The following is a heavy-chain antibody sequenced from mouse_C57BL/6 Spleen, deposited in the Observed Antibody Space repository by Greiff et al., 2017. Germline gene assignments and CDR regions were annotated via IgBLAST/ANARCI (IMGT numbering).Heavy chain of an antibody. V-gene: IGHV1-18*01. CDR1: GYTFTDYN. Sequence: VQLQQSGPELVKPGASVKIPCKASGYTFTDYNMDWVKQSHGKSLEWIGDINPNNGGTIYNQKFKGKATLTVDKSSSTAYMELRSLTSEDTAVYYCARGNYGDYAMDYWGQGTSVTVSS. D-gene: IGHD1-1*01. CDR2: INPNNGGT. J-gene: IGHJ4*01. CDR3: ARGNYGDYAMDY.